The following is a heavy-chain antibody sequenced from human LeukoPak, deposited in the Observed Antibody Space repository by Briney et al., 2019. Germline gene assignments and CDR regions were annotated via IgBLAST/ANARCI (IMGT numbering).Heavy chain of an antibody. J-gene: IGHJ4*02. CDR2: IYYSGNP. Sequence: PSETLSLTCTVSGGSISSYYWSWIRQPSGKGLEWIGYIYYSGNPNYNPSLKSRVTISVDTSKNQFSLNLSSVTAADTAVYYCARGWSSSWYYFDFWGQGALVTVSS. CDR3: ARGWSSSWYYFDF. V-gene: IGHV4-59*01. D-gene: IGHD6-13*01. CDR1: GGSISSYY.